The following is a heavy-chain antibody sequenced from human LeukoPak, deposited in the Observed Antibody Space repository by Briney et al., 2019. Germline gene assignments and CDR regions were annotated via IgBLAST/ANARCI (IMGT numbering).Heavy chain of an antibody. Sequence: GGSLRLSCAASGFTFSGSGMHWVRQAPGKGLEWVAFIRYHGSDKFYADSVKGRFTISRDNSKNTLYLQMNSLRPEDTSVYYCARSPTSWYFDYWGQGTLITVSS. CDR1: GFTFSGSG. CDR3: ARSPTSWYFDY. V-gene: IGHV3-30*02. J-gene: IGHJ4*02. D-gene: IGHD2-2*01. CDR2: IRYHGSDK.